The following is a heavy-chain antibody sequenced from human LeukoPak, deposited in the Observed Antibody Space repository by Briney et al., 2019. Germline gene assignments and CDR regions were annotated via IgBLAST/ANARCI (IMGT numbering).Heavy chain of an antibody. CDR2: IYYSGST. J-gene: IGHJ6*02. D-gene: IGHD2-21*01. CDR3: ARHIVVAGGMGV. Sequence: SETLSLTCTVSGGSISSYYWSWIRQPPGKGLEWIGYIYYSGSTNYNPSLKSRVTISVDTSKNQFSLKLSSVTAADTAVYYCARHIVVAGGMGVWGQGTTVTVSS. CDR1: GGSISSYY. V-gene: IGHV4-59*08.